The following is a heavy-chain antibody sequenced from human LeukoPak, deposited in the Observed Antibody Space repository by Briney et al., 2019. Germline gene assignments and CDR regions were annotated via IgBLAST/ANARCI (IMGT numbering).Heavy chain of an antibody. V-gene: IGHV4-39*07. CDR3: ARAGGYYYDSSGYYVFRY. Sequence: SETLSLTCTVSGDSISSNTYNWGWLRQPPGKGLEWLGSINYSGTIYYNPSLKSRVTISEDMSKNEFSLNLSSVTAADTAVYYCARAGGYYYDSSGYYVFRYWGQGTLVTVSS. D-gene: IGHD3-22*01. J-gene: IGHJ4*02. CDR1: GDSISSNTYN. CDR2: INYSGTI.